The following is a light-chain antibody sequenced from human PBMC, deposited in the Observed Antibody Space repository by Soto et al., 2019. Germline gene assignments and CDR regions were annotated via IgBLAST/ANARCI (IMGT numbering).Light chain of an antibody. Sequence: QSVLTQPASVSVSPGQSITISCTGTSSDVGGYNYVSWYQQHPGKAPKLMISDVTNRPSGVSNRFSGSKSDNTASLTISGLQAEDEAEYYCSSYTSSTTFAFGTGTKVTV. CDR2: DVT. J-gene: IGLJ1*01. V-gene: IGLV2-14*03. CDR3: SSYTSSTTFA. CDR1: SSDVGGYNY.